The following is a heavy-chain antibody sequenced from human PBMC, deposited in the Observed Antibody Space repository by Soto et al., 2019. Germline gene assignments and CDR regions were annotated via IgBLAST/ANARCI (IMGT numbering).Heavy chain of an antibody. D-gene: IGHD3-10*01. J-gene: IGHJ5*02. CDR1: GFTFSSYA. CDR2: ISYDGSNK. Sequence: QVQLVESGGGVVQPGRSLRLSCAASGFTFSSYAMHWVRQAPGKGLEWVAVISYDGSNKYYADSVKGRFTISRDNSKNTQYLQMNSLRAEDTAVYYCAPPCEGVTCFDPWGQGTLVTVSS. CDR3: APPCEGVTCFDP. V-gene: IGHV3-30-3*01.